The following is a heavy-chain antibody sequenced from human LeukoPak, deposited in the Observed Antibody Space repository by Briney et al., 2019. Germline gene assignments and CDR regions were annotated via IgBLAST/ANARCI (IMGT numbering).Heavy chain of an antibody. CDR2: IYTSGST. CDR1: GGSISSGSYY. CDR3: ARVGVGHDAFDI. Sequence: PSETLSLTCTVSGGSISSGSYYWSWIRQPAGKGLEWIGRIYTSGSTNYNPSLKSRVTISVDTSKNQFSLKLSSVTAADTAVYYCARVGVGHDAFDIWGQGTMVTVSS. J-gene: IGHJ3*02. V-gene: IGHV4-61*02. D-gene: IGHD3-3*01.